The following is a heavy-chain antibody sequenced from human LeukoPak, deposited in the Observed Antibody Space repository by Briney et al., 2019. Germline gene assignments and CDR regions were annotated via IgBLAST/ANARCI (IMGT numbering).Heavy chain of an antibody. CDR3: ARGSSGYSSSWYRGYYYGMDV. D-gene: IGHD6-13*01. CDR2: IYHSGST. V-gene: IGHV4-30-2*01. J-gene: IGHJ6*02. CDR1: GGSTSSGGYS. Sequence: PSETLSLTCAVSGGSTSSGGYSWSWIRQPPGKGLEWIGYIYHSGSTYYNPSLKSRVTISVDRSKNQFSLKLSSVTAADTAVYYCARGSSGYSSSWYRGYYYGMDVWGQGTTVTVSS.